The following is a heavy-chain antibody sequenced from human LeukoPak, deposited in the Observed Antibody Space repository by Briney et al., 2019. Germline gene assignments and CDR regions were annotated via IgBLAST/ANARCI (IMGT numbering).Heavy chain of an antibody. CDR1: GYTFNSYG. CDR3: ARVWYPPDAFDF. D-gene: IGHD6-13*01. V-gene: IGHV1-18*01. CDR2: ISVYNGVT. Sequence: ASVKVSCKASGYTFNSYGITCVRQAPGQGLEWVGWISVYNGVTKFAQKVQDRVTMTTDTSTNIAYMELRNLRSDDTAVYYCARVWYPPDAFDFWGQGTMVTVSS. J-gene: IGHJ3*01.